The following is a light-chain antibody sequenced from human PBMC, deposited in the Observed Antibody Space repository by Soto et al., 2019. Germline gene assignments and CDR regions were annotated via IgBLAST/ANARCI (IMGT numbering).Light chain of an antibody. CDR2: GVS. V-gene: IGLV2-14*01. CDR3: SSYTGGATGV. J-gene: IGLJ3*02. CDR1: SSDVGAYNF. Sequence: QSALTQPASVSGSPGQSITISCTGTSSDVGAYNFVSWYQQHPGKAPKLLIYGVSDRPSGISNRFSGSKSGNTASLTISGLQAEDEADYYCSSYTGGATGVFGGGTKLTVL.